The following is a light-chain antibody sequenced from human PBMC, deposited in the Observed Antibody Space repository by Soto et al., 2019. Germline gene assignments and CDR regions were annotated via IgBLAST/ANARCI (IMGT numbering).Light chain of an antibody. CDR3: ATWDYDLNGVV. CDR2: SND. CDR1: SSNIGSTA. V-gene: IGLV1-44*01. Sequence: QSVLTQPPSASGTPGQRVSISGSGGSSNIGSTAVDWYQQVPGMAPKLLIYSNDQRPSGVPDRFSGSKSGTSGSLVISGLQAEDEADYFCATWDYDLNGVVFGGGTQLTVL. J-gene: IGLJ2*01.